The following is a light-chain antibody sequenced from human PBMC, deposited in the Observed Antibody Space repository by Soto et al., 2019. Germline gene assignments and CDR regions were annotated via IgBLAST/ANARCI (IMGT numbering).Light chain of an antibody. Sequence: EVVITQSPANLSVSPGERATLSCRASQSVSSNLAWYQQKPGQCPRLLIYGASTRDTSIPARFSGSGSGTEVTLTINSMQSEDFAVYYFLQYTKWPPYTFGQGTKLQIK. CDR3: LQYTKWPPYT. J-gene: IGKJ2*01. CDR1: QSVSSN. CDR2: GAS. V-gene: IGKV3-15*01.